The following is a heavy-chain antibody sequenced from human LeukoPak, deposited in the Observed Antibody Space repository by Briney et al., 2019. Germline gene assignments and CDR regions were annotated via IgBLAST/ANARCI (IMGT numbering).Heavy chain of an antibody. CDR1: GFTFSSYA. J-gene: IGHJ6*03. V-gene: IGHV3-21*01. CDR2: ISTSSSYI. CDR3: ARATWDPNYYYYMDV. Sequence: PGGSLTLSCAASGFTFSSYAMNWVRQAPGKGLEWVSSISTSSSYIYYADSVKGRFTISRDNARNSLYLQMNSLRAEDTAVYYCARATWDPNYYYYMDVWGKGTTVTISS. D-gene: IGHD1-26*01.